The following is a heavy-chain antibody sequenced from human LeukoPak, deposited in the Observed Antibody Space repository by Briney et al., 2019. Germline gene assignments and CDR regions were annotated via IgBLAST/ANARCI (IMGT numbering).Heavy chain of an antibody. D-gene: IGHD1-26*01. V-gene: IGHV3-23*01. CDR1: GSTFSSSA. CDR2: ISSSGGST. J-gene: IGHJ4*02. CDR3: ATGSGNYYYYFDY. Sequence: GGSLRLSCVASGSASGSTFSSSAVTWVRQAPGKGLEWVPTISSSGGSTYYADSVKGRFTISRDNSKTTLYLQMNSLRAEDTATYYCATGSGNYYYYFDYWGQGTLVTVSS.